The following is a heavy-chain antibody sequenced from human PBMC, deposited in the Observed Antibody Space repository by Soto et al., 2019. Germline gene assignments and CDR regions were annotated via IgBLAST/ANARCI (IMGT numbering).Heavy chain of an antibody. CDR3: ARDRRGGYSYGYESDYYYYGMDV. J-gene: IGHJ6*02. Sequence: QVQLQESGPGLVKPSGTLSLTCAVSGGSISSSNWWSWVRQPPGKGLEWIGEIYHSGSTNYNPSLKSRVTISVDKSKNQFSLKLSSVTAADTAVYYCARDRRGGYSYGYESDYYYYGMDVWGQGTTVTDSS. D-gene: IGHD5-18*01. CDR1: GGSISSSNW. CDR2: IYHSGST. V-gene: IGHV4-4*02.